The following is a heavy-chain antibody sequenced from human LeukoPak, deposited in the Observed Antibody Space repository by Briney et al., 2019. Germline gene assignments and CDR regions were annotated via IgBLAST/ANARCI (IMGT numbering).Heavy chain of an antibody. Sequence: SETLSLTCAVYGVSFSGYYWSWLRQPPGKGLEWIGEINHSGSTNYNPSLKSRVTISVDMSKNQFSLKLSSVTAADTAVYYCARGPPAKPGTGYYYGMDVWGQGTTVTVSS. CDR2: INHSGST. CDR1: GVSFSGYY. V-gene: IGHV4-34*01. CDR3: ARGPPAKPGTGYYYGMDV. D-gene: IGHD2-2*01. J-gene: IGHJ6*02.